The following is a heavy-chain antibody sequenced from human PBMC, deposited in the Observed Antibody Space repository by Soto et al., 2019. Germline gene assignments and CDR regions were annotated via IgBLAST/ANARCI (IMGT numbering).Heavy chain of an antibody. J-gene: IGHJ4*02. Sequence: GASVKVSCTASGYTFTSYAMHWVRQAPGQRLEWMGWINAGNGNTKYSQKFQGRVTITRDTSASTAYMELSSLRSEDTAVYYCATMYSSLYYFDYWGQGTLVTAPQ. V-gene: IGHV1-3*01. D-gene: IGHD6-19*01. CDR3: ATMYSSLYYFDY. CDR2: INAGNGNT. CDR1: GYTFTSYA.